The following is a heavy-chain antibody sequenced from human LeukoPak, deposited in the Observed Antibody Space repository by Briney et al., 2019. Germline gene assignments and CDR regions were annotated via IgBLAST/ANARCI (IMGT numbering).Heavy chain of an antibody. CDR1: GFTFSSYA. Sequence: GGSLRLSCAASGFTFSSYAMHWVRQAPGKGLEWVAVISYDGSNKYYADSVKGRFTISRDNSKNTLYLQMNSLRAEDTAVYYCARVSDGYSSGEAFDYWGQGTLVTVSS. J-gene: IGHJ4*02. D-gene: IGHD5-24*01. CDR3: ARVSDGYSSGEAFDY. V-gene: IGHV3-30-3*01. CDR2: ISYDGSNK.